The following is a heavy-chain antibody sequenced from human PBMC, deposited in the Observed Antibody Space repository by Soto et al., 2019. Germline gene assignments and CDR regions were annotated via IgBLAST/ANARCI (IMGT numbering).Heavy chain of an antibody. CDR3: ARSSTSANTFDY. CDR2: IYYSGST. D-gene: IGHD2-2*01. CDR1: GGSISSGGYY. Sequence: QVQLQESGPGLVKPSQTLSLTCTVSGGSISSGGYYWSWIRQPPGKRVEWIGYIYYSGSTYYNPSLRIRVTICVDTSNKKFSLKLSPVTAAPTAAYYSARSSTSANTFDYWGQGTLVTVSS. J-gene: IGHJ4*02. V-gene: IGHV4-31*03.